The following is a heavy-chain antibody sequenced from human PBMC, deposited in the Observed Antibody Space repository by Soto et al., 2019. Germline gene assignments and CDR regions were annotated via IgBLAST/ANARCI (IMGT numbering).Heavy chain of an antibody. Sequence: PSETLSLTCTVSGGSVSSGSYYWSWIRQPPGKGLEWIGYINYSGSTNYNLSIKSRVTISVDTSKIHFSLKLNSVTAADTAVYYCARGGGYYSPFDYWGQGTLVTVSS. J-gene: IGHJ4*02. D-gene: IGHD3-22*01. V-gene: IGHV4-61*03. CDR2: INYSGST. CDR1: GGSVSSGSYY. CDR3: ARGGGYYSPFDY.